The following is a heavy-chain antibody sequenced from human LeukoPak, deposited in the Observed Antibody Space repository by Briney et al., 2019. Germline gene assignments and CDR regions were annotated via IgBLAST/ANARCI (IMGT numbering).Heavy chain of an antibody. D-gene: IGHD5-24*01. Sequence: GGSLRLSCAASGFTFSSYWMSWVRQAPGKGLEWVANIKQDGSEKYYVDSVKGRFTISRDNAKNSLYLQMNSLRAEDTAVYYCARKGDKRWLHPYYFDYWGQGTLVTVSS. V-gene: IGHV3-7*01. J-gene: IGHJ4*02. CDR3: ARKGDKRWLHPYYFDY. CDR2: IKQDGSEK. CDR1: GFTFSSYW.